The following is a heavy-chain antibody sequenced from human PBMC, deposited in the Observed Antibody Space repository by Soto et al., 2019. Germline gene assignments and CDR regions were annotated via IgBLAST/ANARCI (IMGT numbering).Heavy chain of an antibody. D-gene: IGHD1-26*01. CDR2: INPNGGGT. CDR1: GDSFNDYY. J-gene: IGHJ6*03. Sequence: VQLAQSGAEVKKPGASVKVSCKTSGDSFNDYYIHWVRQAPGQGLEWMGWINPNGGGTKYAQKFQGRVTVTRDTSIRTVYMELSSLKSDDTDVYYCARESGGATATLDYYYFYMDVWGKGTTVIVSS. CDR3: ARESGGATATLDYYYFYMDV. V-gene: IGHV1-2*02.